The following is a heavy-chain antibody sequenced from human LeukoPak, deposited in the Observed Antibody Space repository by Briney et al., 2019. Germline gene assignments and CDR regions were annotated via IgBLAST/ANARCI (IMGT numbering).Heavy chain of an antibody. CDR2: IYYSGST. J-gene: IGHJ4*02. Sequence: SETLSLTCTVSDGSISSYYWSWIRQPPGKGLEWIGYIYYSGSTNYNPSLRGRLTIPVDTSKNQFSLKLSSVTAADTAVYYCARAVVLATAIHFDHWGQGTLVTVSS. D-gene: IGHD2-15*01. CDR3: ARAVVLATAIHFDH. CDR1: DGSISSYY. V-gene: IGHV4-59*01.